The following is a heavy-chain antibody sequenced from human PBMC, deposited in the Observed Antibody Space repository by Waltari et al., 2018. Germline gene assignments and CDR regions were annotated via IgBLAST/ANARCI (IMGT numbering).Heavy chain of an antibody. J-gene: IGHJ4*02. D-gene: IGHD6-19*01. CDR1: GYSFSNFW. CDR3: ASATSGWYGSFNF. CDR2: IEPGDSDT. V-gene: IGHV5-51*01. Sequence: EVQLVQSGAEVKKPGESLNISCKGSGYSFSNFWIGWVRQMPGKGLEGMGFIEPGDSDTRYSPSFQGQVTISVDKSTNTAYRRWNTLKASDSAMYYCASATSGWYGSFNFWGQGTLVIVSS.